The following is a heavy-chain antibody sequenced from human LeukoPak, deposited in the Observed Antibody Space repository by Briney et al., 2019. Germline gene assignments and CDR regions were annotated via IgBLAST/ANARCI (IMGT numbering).Heavy chain of an antibody. CDR2: INPSGGST. D-gene: IGHD3-9*01. CDR3: ARSSAYYNEADI. Sequence: GASVKVSCKTSGYSFTSYYMHWVRQAPGQGLEWMGIINPSGGSTTYGQNFQGRLTMTSDTSTSTVYMELSSLRSEDTAVYYCARSSAYYNEADIWGQGTMATVSS. J-gene: IGHJ3*02. V-gene: IGHV1-46*01. CDR1: GYSFTSYY.